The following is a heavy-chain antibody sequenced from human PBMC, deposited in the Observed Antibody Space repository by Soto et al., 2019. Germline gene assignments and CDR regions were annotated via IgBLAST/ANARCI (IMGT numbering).Heavy chain of an antibody. CDR3: AVHKTVAPYYFDY. CDR1: GGSISSSSYY. J-gene: IGHJ4*02. CDR2: IYYSGNT. D-gene: IGHD6-19*01. Sequence: SETLSLTCTVYGGSISSSSYYWGWIRQPPGKGLEWLGSIYYSGNTYYNPSLKSRVTISVDTSKNQFSLNLSSVTAADTAVYYCAVHKTVAPYYFDYWGQGTLVIVSS. V-gene: IGHV4-39*01.